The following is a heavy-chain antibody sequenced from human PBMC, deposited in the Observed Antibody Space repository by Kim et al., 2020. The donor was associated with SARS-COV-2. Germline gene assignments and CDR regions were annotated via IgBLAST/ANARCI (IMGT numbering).Heavy chain of an antibody. Sequence: GGSLRLSCAGSGFSFNTYAMNWVRQAPGKGLEWVSVITGGGGGIHYGDSVKGRFTISRDNSKNILYLQMNSLRVEDTAVYYCAKDRVPDSRYEIDHWGQGTLVIVSS. CDR2: ITGGGGGI. CDR3: AKDRVPDSRYEIDH. J-gene: IGHJ4*02. D-gene: IGHD3-22*01. CDR1: GFSFNTYA. V-gene: IGHV3-23*02.